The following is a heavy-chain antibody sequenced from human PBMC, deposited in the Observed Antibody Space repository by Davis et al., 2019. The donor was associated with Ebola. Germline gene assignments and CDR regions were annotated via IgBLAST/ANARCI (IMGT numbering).Heavy chain of an antibody. J-gene: IGHJ6*03. D-gene: IGHD6-6*01. CDR1: GFTFSSYS. Sequence: GESLKISCAASGFTFSSYSMNWVRQAPGKGLEWVSSISSSSSYIYYADSVKGRFTISRDNAKNSLYLQMNSLRAEDTAVYYCARGSSSSAKSLGYYYYMDVWGKGTTVTVSS. V-gene: IGHV3-21*01. CDR3: ARGSSSSAKSLGYYYYMDV. CDR2: ISSSSSYI.